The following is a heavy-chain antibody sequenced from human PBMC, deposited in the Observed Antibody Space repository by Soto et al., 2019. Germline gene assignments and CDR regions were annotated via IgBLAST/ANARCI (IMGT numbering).Heavy chain of an antibody. Sequence: QVQLVESGGGVVQPGRSLRLSCATSGFTFSSYGMHWVRQAPGKGLEWVAVIWYDGSNKYYADSVKGRFTISRDNSKNTLYLQMNSLRAEDTAVYYCARDHGAWFDPWGQGTLVTVSS. D-gene: IGHD3-16*01. CDR3: ARDHGAWFDP. V-gene: IGHV3-33*01. J-gene: IGHJ5*02. CDR2: IWYDGSNK. CDR1: GFTFSSYG.